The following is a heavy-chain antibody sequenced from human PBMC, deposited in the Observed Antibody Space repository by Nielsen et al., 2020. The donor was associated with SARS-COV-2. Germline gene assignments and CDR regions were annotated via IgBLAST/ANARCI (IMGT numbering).Heavy chain of an antibody. CDR2: INSDGSST. CDR1: GFTFSSYW. V-gene: IGHV3-74*01. Sequence: GGSLRLSCAASGFTFSSYWMHWVRQAPGKGLVWVSRINSDGSSTSYADSVKGRFTISRDNAKNTLYLQMNSLRAEDTAVYYCARDQFISPYYDILTGLYYYYGMDVWGQGTTVTVSS. J-gene: IGHJ6*02. D-gene: IGHD3-9*01. CDR3: ARDQFISPYYDILTGLYYYYGMDV.